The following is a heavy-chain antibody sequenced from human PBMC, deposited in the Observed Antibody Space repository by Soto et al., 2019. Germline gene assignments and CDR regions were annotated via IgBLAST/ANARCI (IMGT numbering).Heavy chain of an antibody. J-gene: IGHJ6*02. CDR1: GGTFSSYA. CDR3: AREGTAMDYGMDV. CDR2: IIPIFGTA. Sequence: AASVKVSCKASGGTFSSYAISWVRQAPGQGLEWMGGIIPIFGTANYAQKFQGRVTITADESTSTAYMELSSLRSEDTAVYYCAREGTAMDYGMDVWGQGTTVTVSS. D-gene: IGHD5-18*01. V-gene: IGHV1-69*13.